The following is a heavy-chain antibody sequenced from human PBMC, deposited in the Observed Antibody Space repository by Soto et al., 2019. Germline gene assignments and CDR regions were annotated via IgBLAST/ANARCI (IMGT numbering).Heavy chain of an antibody. CDR1: GFTVSSNY. D-gene: IGHD4-17*01. J-gene: IGHJ4*02. CDR3: ARISPHTSPTTPTFDY. CDR2: IYSGGST. V-gene: IGHV3-53*04. Sequence: GGSLRLSCASSGFTVSSNYMSWVRQAPGKGLEWVSVIYSGGSTYYADSVKGRFTISRHNSKNTLYLQMNSLRAEDTAVYYFARISPHTSPTTPTFDYWGQGTLVTVSS.